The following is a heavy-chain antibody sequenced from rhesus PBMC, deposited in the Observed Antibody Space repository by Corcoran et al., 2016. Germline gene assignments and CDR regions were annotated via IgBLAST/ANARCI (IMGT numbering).Heavy chain of an antibody. V-gene: IGHV4S9*01. Sequence: QVQLQESGPGLVKPSETLSLTCAVSGGSIRDSYYWNWFRQPPGKGLEWIGNIYGNSAKTNDKPAHRGRGTSTKDTAKKQFFLKLTSVTAADTAVYYCGRGGPYSSSGNGLDSWGQGVVVTVSS. CDR3: GRGGPYSSSGNGLDS. D-gene: IGHD6-43*01. J-gene: IGHJ6*01. CDR2: IYGNSAKT. CDR1: GGSIRDSYY.